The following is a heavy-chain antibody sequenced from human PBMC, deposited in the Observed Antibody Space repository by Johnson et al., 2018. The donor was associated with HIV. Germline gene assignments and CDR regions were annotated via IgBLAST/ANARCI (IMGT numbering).Heavy chain of an antibody. D-gene: IGHD5-24*01. CDR3: AQGGWLQFDAFDI. J-gene: IGHJ3*02. CDR1: GFTFSSYW. V-gene: IGHV3-23*04. CDR2: INWNGANI. Sequence: EVQLVESGGGLVQPGGSLRLSCAASGFTFSSYWMSWVRQVPGKGLEWVSGINWNGANIGYADSVKGRFSISRDNSKNTLYLQMKSLRAEDTAVYYCAQGGWLQFDAFDIWGQGTMVTVSS.